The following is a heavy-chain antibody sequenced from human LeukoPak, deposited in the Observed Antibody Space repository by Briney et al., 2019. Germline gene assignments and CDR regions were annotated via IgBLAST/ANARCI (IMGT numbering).Heavy chain of an antibody. Sequence: TTGGSLRLSCATSGFIFSDYYMSWIRQAPGKGLEWVSYISSSGSTIYYADSVKGRFTISRDNAKNSLYLQMNSLRAEDTAVYYCARDYYYDSSGYYGYWGQGTLVTVSS. J-gene: IGHJ4*02. CDR1: GFIFSDYY. CDR2: ISSSGSTI. CDR3: ARDYYYDSSGYYGY. D-gene: IGHD3-22*01. V-gene: IGHV3-11*01.